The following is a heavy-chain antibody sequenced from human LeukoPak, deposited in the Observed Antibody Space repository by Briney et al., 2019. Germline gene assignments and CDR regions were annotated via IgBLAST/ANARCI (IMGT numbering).Heavy chain of an antibody. CDR1: GVSISSSNSY. J-gene: IGHJ5*01. V-gene: IGHV4-39*01. Sequence: SSETLSLTCTVSGVSISSSNSYWGWIRQPPGKGLEWIGSIYYSGNTYYNASLKSQVSISIDTSKNRFSLKLTPVTAADTAVYYCARRPRGVIIKTWFDSWGQGTLVTVS. CDR3: ARRPRGVIIKTWFDS. D-gene: IGHD3-10*01. CDR2: IYYSGNT.